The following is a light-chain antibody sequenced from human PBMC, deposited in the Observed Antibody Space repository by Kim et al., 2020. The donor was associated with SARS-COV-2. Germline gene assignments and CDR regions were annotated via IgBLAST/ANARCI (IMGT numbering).Light chain of an antibody. CDR3: QQYHGYPWT. Sequence: AIQMTQSPSSLSASTADRVTITCRASQLISTSVAWYRQRPGQAPKLLIYGASTLQSGVPPRFSGSGSGTEFTLTIDWVQSDDSATYYCQQYHGYPWTFGQGTKVDIK. V-gene: IGKV1-8*01. CDR2: GAS. J-gene: IGKJ1*01. CDR1: QLISTS.